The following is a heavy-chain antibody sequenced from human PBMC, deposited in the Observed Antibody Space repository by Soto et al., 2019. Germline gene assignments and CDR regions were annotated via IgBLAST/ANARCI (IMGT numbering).Heavy chain of an antibody. CDR3: ARSRGWRNYYYYYGMDV. CDR1: GVTFSSYA. J-gene: IGHJ6*02. V-gene: IGHV1-69*13. D-gene: IGHD6-19*01. Sequence: SVKVSCKASGVTFSSYAISWVRQAPGQGLEWMGGIIPIFGTANYAQKFQGRVTITADESTSTAYMELSSLRSEDTAVYYCARSRGWRNYYYYYGMDVWGQGTTVTVSS. CDR2: IIPIFGTA.